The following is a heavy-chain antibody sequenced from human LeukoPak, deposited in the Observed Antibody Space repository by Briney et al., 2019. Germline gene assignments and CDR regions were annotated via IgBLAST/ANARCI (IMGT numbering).Heavy chain of an antibody. CDR2: ISDSGDYT. J-gene: IGHJ4*02. CDR3: AKDTSIGKYCTNGVCSPFDY. CDR1: GFTFSSYA. V-gene: IGHV3-23*01. D-gene: IGHD2-8*01. Sequence: GGSLRLSCAGSGFTFSSYAMSWVRQAQGQGREWVAVISDSGDYTSYADSVRGRFTISRDNSRNTLYLQMISLRREDTAVYYCAKDTSIGKYCTNGVCSPFDYWGQGTPVTVSS.